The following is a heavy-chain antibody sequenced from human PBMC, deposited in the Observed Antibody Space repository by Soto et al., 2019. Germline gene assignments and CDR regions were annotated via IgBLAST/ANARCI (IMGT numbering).Heavy chain of an antibody. V-gene: IGHV5-51*01. CDR2: IYPDDSDT. J-gene: IGHJ5*02. D-gene: IGHD2-15*01. CDR1: ENTFSSDW. CDR3: ARSSGGGSHLWFDP. Sequence: GESLKISCKGPENTFSSDWIACVRQLPGKGLEGRGIIYPDDSDTRYSPSFQGQVTISVDKSIITAYLQWSSLKASDTAIYYCARSSGGGSHLWFDPWGQGTQVTVSS.